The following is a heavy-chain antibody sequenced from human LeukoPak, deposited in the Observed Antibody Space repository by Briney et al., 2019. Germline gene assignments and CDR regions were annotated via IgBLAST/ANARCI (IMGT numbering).Heavy chain of an antibody. CDR2: ISAYNGNI. CDR3: ARVVRRGYNWFDP. J-gene: IGHJ5*02. CDR1: GYTFRSYG. V-gene: IGHV1-18*01. Sequence: ASVKVSCKASGYTFRSYGISWVRQAPGQGLVWMGWISAYNGNIIYAQKLQGRVTMTTDTYTSTAYMELSSLRSEDTAVYYCARVVRRGYNWFDPWGQGTLVTVSS. D-gene: IGHD3-10*01.